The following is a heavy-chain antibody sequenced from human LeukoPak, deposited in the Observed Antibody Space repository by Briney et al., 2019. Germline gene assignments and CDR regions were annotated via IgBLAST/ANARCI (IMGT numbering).Heavy chain of an antibody. D-gene: IGHD5-18*01. V-gene: IGHV3-23*01. CDR1: GFTFSSYA. CDR2: ISGSGGST. J-gene: IGHJ4*02. Sequence: GGSLRLSCAASGFTFSSYAMSWVRQAPGKGLEWVSAISGSGGSTYYADSVKGRFTISRDNSKNTLYLQMNSLRAEDTAVYYYALAHGYNPFDYWGQGTLVTVSS. CDR3: ALAHGYNPFDY.